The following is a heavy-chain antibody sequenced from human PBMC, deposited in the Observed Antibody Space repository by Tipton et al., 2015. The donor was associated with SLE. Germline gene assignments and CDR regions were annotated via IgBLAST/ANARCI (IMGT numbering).Heavy chain of an antibody. J-gene: IGHJ3*02. CDR3: ARDDYVWGRYRSGAFDI. Sequence: GSLRLSCAASGFTFSSYEMNWVRQAPGKGLEWVSYISSSGSTIYYADSVKGRFTISRDNAKNSLYLQMNSLRAEDTAVYYCARDDYVWGRYRSGAFDIWGQGTMVTVSS. V-gene: IGHV3-48*03. D-gene: IGHD3-16*02. CDR1: GFTFSSYE. CDR2: ISSSGSTI.